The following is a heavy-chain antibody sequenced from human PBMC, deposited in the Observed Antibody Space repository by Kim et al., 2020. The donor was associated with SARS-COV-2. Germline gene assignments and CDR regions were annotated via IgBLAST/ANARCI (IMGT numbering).Heavy chain of an antibody. Sequence: GGSLRLSCAASGINFSYYYISWVRQAPGKGLEWVAYISCGGSYTNYADSVKGRFTISRDNAKNTLYLEMNSLRAEDTAVYYCARVAWAAIRWYYFAFWG. V-gene: IGHV3-11*05. J-gene: IGHJ4*01. CDR3: ARVAWAAIRWYYFAF. CDR2: ISCGGSYT. D-gene: IGHD6-25*01. CDR1: GINFSYYY.